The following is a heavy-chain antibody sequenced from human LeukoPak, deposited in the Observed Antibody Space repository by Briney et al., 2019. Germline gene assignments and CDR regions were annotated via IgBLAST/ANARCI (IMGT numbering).Heavy chain of an antibody. CDR3: ATDLHFGYCTATSCANY. V-gene: IGHV3-15*01. J-gene: IGHJ4*02. CDR2: IRSTPDGGAT. Sequence: GGSLRLSCAASGFTFINSWMTWVRQAPGKGLEWVGRIRSTPDGGATDYAAPVKGRFTISRDDSKNTLYLQMSSLRTEDTAVYYCATDLHFGYCTATSCANYWGQGTLVTVSS. CDR1: GFTFINSW. D-gene: IGHD2-2*03.